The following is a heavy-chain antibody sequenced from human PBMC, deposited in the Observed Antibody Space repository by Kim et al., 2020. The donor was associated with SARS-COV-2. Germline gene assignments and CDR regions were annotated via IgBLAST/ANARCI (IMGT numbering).Heavy chain of an antibody. CDR2: ISAYNGNT. Sequence: ASVKVSCKASGYTFTSYGISWVRQAPGQGLEWMGWISAYNGNTNYAQKLQGRVTMTTDTSTSTAYMELRSLRSDDTAVYYCARDAGYSSSWYGRDDYYYYGMDVWGQGTTVTVSS. D-gene: IGHD6-13*01. J-gene: IGHJ6*02. V-gene: IGHV1-18*01. CDR1: GYTFTSYG. CDR3: ARDAGYSSSWYGRDDYYYYGMDV.